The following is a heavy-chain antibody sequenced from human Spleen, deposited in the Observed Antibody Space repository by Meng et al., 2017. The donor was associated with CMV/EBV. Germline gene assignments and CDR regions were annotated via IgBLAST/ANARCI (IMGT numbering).Heavy chain of an antibody. D-gene: IGHD5-18*01. CDR1: GGSISSSSHF. CDR2: IYYSGST. J-gene: IGHJ5*02. V-gene: IGHV4-39*07. Sequence: SETLSLTCSVSGGSISSSSHFWGWIRQPPGKGLEWIGSIYYSGSTYYNPSLKSRVTISVDTSKNQFSLKLRSVTAADTAMYYCARDSDWRYLYGFVRFDPWGQGTLVTVS. CDR3: ARDSDWRYLYGFVRFDP.